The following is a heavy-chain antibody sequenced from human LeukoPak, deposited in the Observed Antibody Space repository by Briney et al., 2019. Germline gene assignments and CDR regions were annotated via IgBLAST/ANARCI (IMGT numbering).Heavy chain of an antibody. D-gene: IGHD2-15*01. V-gene: IGHV1-18*01. J-gene: IGHJ4*02. CDR3: ARDIVSGPPFDY. CDR1: GYTFTNYG. CDR2: ISAYNGHT. Sequence: ASVSVSCKASGYTFTNYGISWVRQAPGQGLEWMGWISAYNGHTNYAQKFQGRVTMTTDTSTSTAYMELRSLRSDDTAIYYCARDIVSGPPFDYWGQGTLVTVSS.